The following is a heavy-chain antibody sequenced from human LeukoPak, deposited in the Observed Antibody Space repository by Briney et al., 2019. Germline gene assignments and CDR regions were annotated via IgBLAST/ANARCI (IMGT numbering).Heavy chain of an antibody. D-gene: IGHD1-26*01. CDR2: IYYSGST. CDR3: ASSGSYYGAYDY. CDR1: GGSXSSYY. V-gene: IGHV4-59*01. Sequence: SLTCTXSGGSXSSYYWSWIRQPPGKGLEWIGYIYYSGSTNYNPSLKSRVTISVDTSKNQFSLKLSSVTAADTAVYYCASSGSYYGAYDYWGQGTLVTVSS. J-gene: IGHJ4*02.